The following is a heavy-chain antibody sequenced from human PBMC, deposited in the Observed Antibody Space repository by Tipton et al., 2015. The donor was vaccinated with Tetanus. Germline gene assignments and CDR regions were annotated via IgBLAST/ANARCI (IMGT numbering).Heavy chain of an antibody. CDR1: GYSFTSYS. D-gene: IGHD6-6*01. Sequence: QLVQSGAEVKKPGESLKISCKGSGYSFTSYSIGWVRQMSGKGLEWMGIIYPGASDAIYSPSFQGQVTISADNSIRTAYVQWSSLKASDTAMYYCAGHPSQDAFDIWGQGTMVTVSS. CDR2: IYPGASDA. V-gene: IGHV5-51*01. CDR3: AGHPSQDAFDI. J-gene: IGHJ3*02.